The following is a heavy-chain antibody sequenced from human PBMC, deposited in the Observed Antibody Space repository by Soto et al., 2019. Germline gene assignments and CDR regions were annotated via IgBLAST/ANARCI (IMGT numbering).Heavy chain of an antibody. Sequence: QVQLVQSGPEVKKPGASVKVSCKASGYTFINYDINWVRQATGQGLEWMGWMNPNTGNTGYAQKFQGRVTMTRKTSITTAYMELSSLTSEDTAVYYCTRARRESGGSSYYMDVWGKGTTVTVSS. CDR3: TRARRESGGSSYYMDV. D-gene: IGHD3-10*01. CDR1: GYTFINYD. CDR2: MNPNTGNT. J-gene: IGHJ6*03. V-gene: IGHV1-8*01.